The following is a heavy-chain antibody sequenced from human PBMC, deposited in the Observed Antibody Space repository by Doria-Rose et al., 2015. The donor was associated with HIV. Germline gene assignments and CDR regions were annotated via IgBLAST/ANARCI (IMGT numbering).Heavy chain of an antibody. Sequence: QITLKESGPVLVKPTETLTLTCTVSGVSLSSPGMGVSWIRQPPGKALEWLANIYSDDERSYKTSLMSRLTISRSTSKCQVVLTMTDMDPVDTATYYCARIKSSRWYHKYYFDFWGQGTLVIVAA. J-gene: IGHJ4*02. D-gene: IGHD6-13*01. CDR3: ARIKSSRWYHKYYFDF. V-gene: IGHV2-26*01. CDR1: GVSLSSPGMG. CDR2: IYSDDER.